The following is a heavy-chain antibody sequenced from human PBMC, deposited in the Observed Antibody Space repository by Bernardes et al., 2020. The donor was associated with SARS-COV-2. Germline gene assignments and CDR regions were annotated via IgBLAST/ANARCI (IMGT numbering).Heavy chain of an antibody. CDR3: AKDYAIPGVRPMGATQRDC. D-gene: IGHD1-26*01. CDR1: GFTFSNYL. Sequence: GGSLRLSCVASGFTFSNYLFSWFRQAPGKGLEWVSSISGAGMYIYYGDSVRGRFTTSRDNFKNTLYLQMNSLRVEDTAVYYCAKDYAIPGVRPMGATQRDCWGQGTLVIVSS. CDR2: ISGAGMYI. J-gene: IGHJ4*02. V-gene: IGHV3-23*03.